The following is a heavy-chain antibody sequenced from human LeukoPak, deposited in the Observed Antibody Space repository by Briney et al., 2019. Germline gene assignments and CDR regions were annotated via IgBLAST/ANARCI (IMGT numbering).Heavy chain of an antibody. J-gene: IGHJ4*02. CDR1: GGSISSGGYY. D-gene: IGHD3-22*01. Sequence: SQTLSLTCTVSGGSISSGGYYWSWTRQHQGQGLEWIGYIYYSGSTNYNPALKSRVTISADTSKNQFSLNLRSVTAADTAVYYCARDVSLGYYDSSGHIPQIYFDYWGQGTLVTVSS. CDR2: IYYSGST. V-gene: IGHV4-31*03. CDR3: ARDVSLGYYDSSGHIPQIYFDY.